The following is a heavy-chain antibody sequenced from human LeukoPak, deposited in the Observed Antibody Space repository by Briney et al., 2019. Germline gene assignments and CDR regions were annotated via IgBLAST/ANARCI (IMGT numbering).Heavy chain of an antibody. V-gene: IGHV3-23*01. CDR3: AKGRHYYDSSGYYPLDY. CDR1: GFTFSSYA. D-gene: IGHD3-22*01. CDR2: ISGSGGST. Sequence: GGSLRLSCAASGFTFSSYAMSWVRQAPGKGLEWVSAISGSGGSTYYADSVKGRFTISGDNSKNTLYLQMNSLRAEDTAVYYCAKGRHYYDSSGYYPLDYWGQGTLVTVSS. J-gene: IGHJ4*02.